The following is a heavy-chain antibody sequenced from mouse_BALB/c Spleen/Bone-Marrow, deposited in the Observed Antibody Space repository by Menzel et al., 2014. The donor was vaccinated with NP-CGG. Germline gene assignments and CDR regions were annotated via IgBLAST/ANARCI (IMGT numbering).Heavy chain of an antibody. Sequence: EVHLVESGTVLARLGAAVKMSCKASGYTFSNYWMHWVKRRPGQGLEWIGTIYPGNSDTTYNQKFKGKAKLTAVTSTSTAYMELSSLTNEDSAVYYCTTLARSDFDYWGQGTTLTVSS. D-gene: IGHD3-1*01. CDR2: IYPGNSDT. V-gene: IGHV1-5*01. J-gene: IGHJ2*01. CDR1: GYTFSNYW. CDR3: TTLARSDFDY.